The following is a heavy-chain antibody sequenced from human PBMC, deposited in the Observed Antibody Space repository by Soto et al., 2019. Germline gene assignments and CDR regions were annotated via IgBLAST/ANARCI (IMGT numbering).Heavy chain of an antibody. J-gene: IGHJ6*02. D-gene: IGHD6-19*01. CDR3: ARAWSSGWYFHYYGMDV. CDR2: IIPIFGTA. CDR1: GGTFSSYA. Sequence: GASVKVSCKASGGTFSSYAISWVRQAPGQGLEWMGGIIPIFGTANYAQKFQGRVTITADESTSTAYMELSSLRSEDTAVYYCARAWSSGWYFHYYGMDVWGQGTTVTVSS. V-gene: IGHV1-69*13.